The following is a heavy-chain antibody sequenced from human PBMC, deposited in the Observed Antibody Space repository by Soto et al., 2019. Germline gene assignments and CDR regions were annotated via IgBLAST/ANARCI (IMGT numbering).Heavy chain of an antibody. CDR3: ARYYYGSGSYYILYYYYGMDV. J-gene: IGHJ6*02. D-gene: IGHD3-10*01. Sequence: GASVKVSCKASGYTFTSYDINWVRQATGQGLEWMGWMNPNSGNTGYAQKFQGRVTMTRNTSISTAYMELSSLRSEDTAVYYCARYYYGSGSYYILYYYYGMDVWGQGTTVTVSS. CDR2: MNPNSGNT. CDR1: GYTFTSYD. V-gene: IGHV1-8*01.